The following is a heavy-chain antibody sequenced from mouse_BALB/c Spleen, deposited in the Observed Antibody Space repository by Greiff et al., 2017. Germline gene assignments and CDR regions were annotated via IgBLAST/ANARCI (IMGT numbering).Heavy chain of an antibody. CDR1: GFTFSDYY. CDR3: AREGYGNYGAMDY. D-gene: IGHD2-10*02. Sequence: EVKLMESGGGLVKPGGSLKLSCAASGFTFSDYYMYWVRQTPEKRLEWVATISDGGSYTYYPDSVKGRFTISRDNAKNNLYLQMSSLKSEDTAMYYCAREGYGNYGAMDYWGQGTSVTVSS. J-gene: IGHJ4*01. V-gene: IGHV5-4*02. CDR2: ISDGGSYT.